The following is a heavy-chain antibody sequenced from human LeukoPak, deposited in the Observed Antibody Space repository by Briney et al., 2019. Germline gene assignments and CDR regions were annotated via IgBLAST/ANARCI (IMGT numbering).Heavy chain of an antibody. CDR3: ARANSNSGYYMDV. CDR1: GGSISSGGYY. J-gene: IGHJ6*03. Sequence: SETLSLTCTVSGGSISSGGYYWSWIRQHPGKGLEWIGYIYYSGSTYYNPSLKSRVTISVDTSKNQLSLKLSSVTAADTAVYYCARANSNSGYYMDVWGKGTTVTVSS. V-gene: IGHV4-31*03. CDR2: IYYSGST. D-gene: IGHD4-11*01.